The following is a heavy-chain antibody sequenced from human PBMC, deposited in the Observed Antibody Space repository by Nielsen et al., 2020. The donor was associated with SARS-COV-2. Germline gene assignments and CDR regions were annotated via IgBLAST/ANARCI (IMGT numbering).Heavy chain of an antibody. Sequence: GESLKISCEASGFTFYNYWMTWVRQAPGKGLEWVANIKQDGSEKYYVASAKGRFTISRDNAKNSLYLQMNSLRAEDTAVYYCARDASRFDIVLVPPDYWGQGTLVTVSS. V-gene: IGHV3-7*03. D-gene: IGHD2-2*01. CDR2: IKQDGSEK. CDR1: GFTFYNYW. CDR3: ARDASRFDIVLVPPDY. J-gene: IGHJ4*02.